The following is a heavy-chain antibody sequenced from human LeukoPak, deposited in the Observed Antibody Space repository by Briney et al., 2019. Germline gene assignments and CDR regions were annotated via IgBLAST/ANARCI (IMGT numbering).Heavy chain of an antibody. CDR1: GGSISSGGYY. J-gene: IGHJ4*01. D-gene: IGHD1-1*01. CDR2: IYHSGST. CDR3: ARGTGTTGGEY. Sequence: TSETLSLTCTVSGGSISSGGYYWSWIRQPPGKGLEWIGYIYHSGSTYYNPSLKSRVTISVDRSKNQFSLKLSSVTAADTAVYYCARGTGTTGGEYWGQGTLVTGSS. V-gene: IGHV4-30-2*01.